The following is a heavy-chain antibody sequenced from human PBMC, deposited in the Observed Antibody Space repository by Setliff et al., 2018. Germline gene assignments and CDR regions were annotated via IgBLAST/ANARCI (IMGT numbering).Heavy chain of an antibody. J-gene: IGHJ4*02. D-gene: IGHD3-22*01. CDR1: GDTFSTYT. Sequence: GASVKVSCKASGDTFSTYTLSWVRQAPGQGLEWMGWANNNNFNTNYAQKFQGRVTMTIDTSTTTAYMELRSLRADDTAVYYCARINFYVSSGYYYAPELWGQGTTVTVSS. V-gene: IGHV1-18*01. CDR2: ANNNNFNT. CDR3: ARINFYVSSGYYYAPEL.